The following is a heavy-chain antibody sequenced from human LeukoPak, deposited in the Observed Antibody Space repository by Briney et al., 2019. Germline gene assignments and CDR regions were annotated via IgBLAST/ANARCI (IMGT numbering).Heavy chain of an antibody. CDR1: GFTFSSYS. V-gene: IGHV3-48*02. CDR2: ISSSSSTI. D-gene: IGHD1-26*01. Sequence: PGGSLRLSCAASGFTFSSYSMTWVRQAPGKGLEWVSYISSSSSTIYYADSVKGRYTISRDNAKNSLYLQMNSLRDEDTAVYYCARPVGLTDNWLDPWGQGTLVTVSS. CDR3: ARPVGLTDNWLDP. J-gene: IGHJ5*02.